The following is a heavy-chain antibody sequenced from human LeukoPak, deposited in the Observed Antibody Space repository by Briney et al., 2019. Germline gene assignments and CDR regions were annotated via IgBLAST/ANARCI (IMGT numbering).Heavy chain of an antibody. CDR3: AKTGVLLWFGELRDGAFDI. Sequence: PGGSLRLSCAASGFTFSSYAMSWVRQAPGKGLEWVSAISGSGGSTYYADSVKGRFTISRDNSKNTLYLQMNSLRAEDTAVYYCAKTGVLLWFGELRDGAFDIWGQGTVVTVSS. V-gene: IGHV3-23*01. D-gene: IGHD3-10*01. CDR1: GFTFSSYA. J-gene: IGHJ3*02. CDR2: ISGSGGST.